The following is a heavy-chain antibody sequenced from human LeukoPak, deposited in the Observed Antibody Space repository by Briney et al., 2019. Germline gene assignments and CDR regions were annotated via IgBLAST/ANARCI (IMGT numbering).Heavy chain of an antibody. CDR3: ARGRHRYSYDY. Sequence: GASVRVSCKASGYIFTDHFFHWVRQAPGQGLEWMGWIRPTDGATKVAQKFQGRVTLTRDTSISTVYMEMSGLRFDDTAMYYCARGRHRYSYDYWGQGTLVTVSS. CDR2: IRPTDGAT. D-gene: IGHD1-26*01. J-gene: IGHJ4*02. CDR1: GYIFTDHF. V-gene: IGHV1-2*02.